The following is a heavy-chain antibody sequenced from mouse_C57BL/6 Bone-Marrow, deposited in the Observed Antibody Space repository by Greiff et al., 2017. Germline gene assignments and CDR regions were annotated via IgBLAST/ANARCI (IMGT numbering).Heavy chain of an antibody. CDR2: INPNNGGT. J-gene: IGHJ2*01. CDR1: GYTFTDYY. V-gene: IGHV1-26*01. CDR3: ARDYYGSSWYFDY. D-gene: IGHD1-1*01. Sequence: VKLQQSGPELVKPGASVKISCKASGYTFTDYYMNWVKQSHGKSLEWIGDINPNNGGTSYNQKLKGKATLTVDKYSSTAYMELRSLTSEDSAVYYCARDYYGSSWYFDYWGQGTILTVSS.